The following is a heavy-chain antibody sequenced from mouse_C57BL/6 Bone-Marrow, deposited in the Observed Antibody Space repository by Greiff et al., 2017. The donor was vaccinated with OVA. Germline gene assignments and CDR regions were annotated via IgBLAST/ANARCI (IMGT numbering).Heavy chain of an antibody. J-gene: IGHJ2*01. CDR3: ARSLYDGYRYYFDY. D-gene: IGHD2-3*01. V-gene: IGHV1-39*01. CDR2: INPNYGTT. CDR1: GYSFTDYN. Sequence: VQLKESGPELVKPGASVKISCKASGYSFTDYNMNWVKQSNGKSLEWIGVINPNYGTTSYNQKFKGKATLTVDQSSSTAYMQLNSLTSEDSAVYYCARSLYDGYRYYFDYWGQGTTLTVSS.